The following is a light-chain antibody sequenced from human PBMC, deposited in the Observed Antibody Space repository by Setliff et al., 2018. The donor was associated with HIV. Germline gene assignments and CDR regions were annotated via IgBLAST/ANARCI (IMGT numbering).Light chain of an antibody. J-gene: IGLJ1*01. Sequence: RVTVSCSANISHFWADSISWYQQSPVTAPPFLIDVNHQRPSGIPDRFSASTCGTSATLTITGLQSGDEADYYCGAWDDTLNVYVFGAGTKVTVL. CDR2: VNH. CDR1: ISHFWADS. CDR3: GAWDDTLNVYV. V-gene: IGLV1-51*01.